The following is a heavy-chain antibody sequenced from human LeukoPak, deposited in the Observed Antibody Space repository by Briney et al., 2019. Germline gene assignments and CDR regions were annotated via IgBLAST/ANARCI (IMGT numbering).Heavy chain of an antibody. CDR3: ARDDDRAREIDY. V-gene: IGHV1-69*04. Sequence: GASVKVSCKASRGTFSKYAISWVRQAPGQGLEWMGRIIPILNITHYAQKFQGRVTIAADKSTSTAYMELSSLRSEDTAVHYCARDDDRAREIDYWGQGTLVTVSS. D-gene: IGHD3-22*01. CDR2: IIPILNIT. J-gene: IGHJ4*02. CDR1: RGTFSKYA.